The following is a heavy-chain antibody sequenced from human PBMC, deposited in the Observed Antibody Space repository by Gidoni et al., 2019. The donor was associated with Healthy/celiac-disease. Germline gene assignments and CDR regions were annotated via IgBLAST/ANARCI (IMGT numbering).Heavy chain of an antibody. D-gene: IGHD6-19*01. CDR3: ARSGWSPYYFDY. Sequence: QVQLQQWGAGLLKPSETLSLTCAVYGGSFRGYYWSWIRQPPGKGLEWICEINHSGSTNYNPSLKSRVTISVDTSKNQFSLKLSSVTAADTAVYYCARSGWSPYYFDYWGQGTLVTVSS. CDR2: INHSGST. V-gene: IGHV4-34*01. J-gene: IGHJ4*02. CDR1: GGSFRGYY.